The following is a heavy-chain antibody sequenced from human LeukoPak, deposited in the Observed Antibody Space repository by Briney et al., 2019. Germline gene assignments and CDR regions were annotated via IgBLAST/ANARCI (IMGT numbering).Heavy chain of an antibody. J-gene: IGHJ4*02. CDR3: AKDRDIGGAAYYFDY. V-gene: IGHV3-72*01. CDR1: GFTFSDHH. Sequence: GGSLRLSCAASGFTFSDHHMDWVRQAPGKGLEWIGRSKNKDYAYSTVYAASVEGRFTFSRDDPKNSLYLQMNSLRAEDTAVYHCAKDRDIGGAAYYFDYWGQGTLVTVSS. CDR2: SKNKDYAYST. D-gene: IGHD1-26*01.